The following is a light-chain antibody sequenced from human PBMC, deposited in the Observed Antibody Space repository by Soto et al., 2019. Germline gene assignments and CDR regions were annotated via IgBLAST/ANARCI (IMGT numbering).Light chain of an antibody. V-gene: IGLV2-14*03. J-gene: IGLJ1*01. CDR1: SSDVGGYNY. CDR2: DVS. Sequence: QSALTQPASVSGYPGQSITITCTGTSSDVGGYNYVSWYQQHPGKAPKVLISDVSNRPSGISNRFSGSKSGNTASLTISGLQAEDEADYYCSSYTSIDTWVFGTGTKLTVL. CDR3: SSYTSIDTWV.